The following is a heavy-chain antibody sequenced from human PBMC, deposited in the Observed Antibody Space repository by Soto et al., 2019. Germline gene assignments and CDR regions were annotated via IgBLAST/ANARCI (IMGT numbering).Heavy chain of an antibody. V-gene: IGHV4-59*01. CDR2: IYDTGISGYTPST. CDR1: GGSITSSY. J-gene: IGHJ6*02. Sequence: PSETLSLTCSVSGGSITSSYWSWIRRPPGKGLEWIAYIYDTGISGYTPSTSYNPSLKSRVTMSVDTSKSQFSLKLTSVTAADTAVYYCARGEDAFFFYGLDVWGQGITVTVSS. D-gene: IGHD3-3*01. CDR3: ARGEDAFFFYGLDV.